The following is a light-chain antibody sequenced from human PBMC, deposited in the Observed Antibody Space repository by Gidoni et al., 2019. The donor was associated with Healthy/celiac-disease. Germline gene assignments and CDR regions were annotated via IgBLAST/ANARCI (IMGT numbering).Light chain of an antibody. Sequence: DLVMTQSPDSLAVSLGERATINRKTSQSILYSTNNKNYLAWYQQKPGHLPKLLIYWASTRESGVPDRCSGGGSGTDFTLTISSLQAEDVAVYYCQQYYSTLYTFGQGTQLEIK. J-gene: IGKJ2*01. CDR1: QSILYSTNNKNY. CDR2: WAS. CDR3: QQYYSTLYT. V-gene: IGKV4-1*01.